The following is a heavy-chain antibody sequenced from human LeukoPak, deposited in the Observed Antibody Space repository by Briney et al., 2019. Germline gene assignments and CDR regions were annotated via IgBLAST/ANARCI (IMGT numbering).Heavy chain of an antibody. J-gene: IGHJ5*02. CDR2: ISGNGDST. CDR3: AREVYAGNWFDP. V-gene: IGHV3-64*01. D-gene: IGHD2-8*01. CDR1: GFTFSTCA. Sequence: GGSLRLSCAASGFTFSTCAMHWVRQAPGKGLEYVAAISGNGDSTYYANSVKGRSTISRDNSKNTLYLQMGSLRPEDMAVYYCAREVYAGNWFDPWGQGTLVTVSS.